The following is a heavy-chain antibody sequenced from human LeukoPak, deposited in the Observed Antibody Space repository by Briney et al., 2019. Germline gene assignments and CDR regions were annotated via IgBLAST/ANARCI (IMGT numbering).Heavy chain of an antibody. D-gene: IGHD3-3*01. CDR3: ARDSLTPTYDFWSGGYFDY. J-gene: IGHJ4*02. CDR2: IKVDGGEK. V-gene: IGHV3-7*01. CDR1: GFTFSSYW. Sequence: GGSLRLSCAASGFTFSSYWMSWVRQAPGKGLEWVANIKVDGGEKNYVDSVKGRFTISRDNAKNSLYLQMNSLRAEDTAVYYCARDSLTPTYDFWSGGYFDYWGQGTLVTVSS.